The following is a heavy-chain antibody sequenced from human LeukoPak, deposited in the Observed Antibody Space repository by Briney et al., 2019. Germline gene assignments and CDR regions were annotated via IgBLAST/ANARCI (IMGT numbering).Heavy chain of an antibody. CDR1: GGSISSSSYY. D-gene: IGHD6-19*01. J-gene: IGHJ4*02. CDR3: ARDDTVAGTVY. Sequence: SETLSLTCTVSGGSISSSSYYWGWIRQPPGKGLEWIGSIYYSGSTYYNPSLKSRITISVDTSKNQFSLKLSSVTAADTAVYYCARDDTVAGTVYWGQGTLVTVSS. V-gene: IGHV4-39*02. CDR2: IYYSGST.